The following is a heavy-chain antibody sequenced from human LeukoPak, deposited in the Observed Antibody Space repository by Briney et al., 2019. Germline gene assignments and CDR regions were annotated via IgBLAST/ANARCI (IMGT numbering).Heavy chain of an antibody. CDR1: GGSVSSSGYY. CDR3: ARDFPSTQSYSSSWSWDY. D-gene: IGHD6-13*01. CDR2: IYYSGST. Sequence: SETLSLTCTVSGGSVSSSGYYWGWIRQPPGKGLEWIGNIYYSGSTYYNPSLRSRVTISVDTSKNQFSLKLTSVTAADTAVYYCARDFPSTQSYSSSWSWDYWGQGTLVTVSS. J-gene: IGHJ4*02. V-gene: IGHV4-39*07.